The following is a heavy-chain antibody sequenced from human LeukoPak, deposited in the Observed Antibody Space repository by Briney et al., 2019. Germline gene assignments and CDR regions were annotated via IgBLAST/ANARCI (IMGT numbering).Heavy chain of an antibody. CDR1: GFTFSSYS. J-gene: IGHJ4*02. V-gene: IGHV3-21*01. CDR3: ASSPGYGL. Sequence: GGSLRLSCAASGFTFSSYSMNWVRQAPGKGLEWVSSISSSSSYIHYADLVKGRFTISRDNVKNSLYLQMNSLRAEDTAVYYCASSPGYGLWGQGTLVTVSS. CDR2: ISSSSSYI. D-gene: IGHD5-18*01.